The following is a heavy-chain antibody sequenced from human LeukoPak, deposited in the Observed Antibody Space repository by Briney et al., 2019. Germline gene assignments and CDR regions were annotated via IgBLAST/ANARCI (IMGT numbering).Heavy chain of an antibody. V-gene: IGHV3-23*01. J-gene: IGHJ4*02. CDR3: AREYHESSGYLDY. D-gene: IGHD3-22*01. CDR1: GFTFRRYG. Sequence: PGGSLRLSYAASGFTFRRYGMTWVRQAPGKGLDWVSSVSDSGRNTYYADSVKGRFTISRDNSRNTLYLQMNSLRAEDTAVYYCAREYHESSGYLDYWGQGTLVTVSS. CDR2: VSDSGRNT.